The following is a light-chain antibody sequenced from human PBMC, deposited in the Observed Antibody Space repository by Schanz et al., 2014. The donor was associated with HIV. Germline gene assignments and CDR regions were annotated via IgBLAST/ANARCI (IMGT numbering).Light chain of an antibody. CDR2: EGS. Sequence: QSALTQPPSASGSPGQSVTISCTGTSSDVGYYNYVSWYQQHPGKAPKLMIYEGSKRPSGVPDRFSGSKSDNTAFLTVSGLQADDEADYYCASYTNSATFVFGTGTKLTVL. CDR1: SSDVGYYNY. J-gene: IGLJ1*01. V-gene: IGLV2-8*01. CDR3: ASYTNSATFV.